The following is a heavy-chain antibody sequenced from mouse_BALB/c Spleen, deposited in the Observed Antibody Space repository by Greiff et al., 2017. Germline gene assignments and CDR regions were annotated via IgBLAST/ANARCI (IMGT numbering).Heavy chain of an antibody. Sequence: EVQGVESGGGLVQPGGSLRLSCATSGFTFTDYYMSWVRQPPGKALEWLGFIRNKANGYTTEYSASVKGRFTISRDNSQSILYLQMNTLRAEDSATYYCARDMGDYYAMDYWGQGTSVTVSS. J-gene: IGHJ4*01. CDR3: ARDMGDYYAMDY. CDR1: GFTFTDYY. V-gene: IGHV7-3*02. CDR2: IRNKANGYTT.